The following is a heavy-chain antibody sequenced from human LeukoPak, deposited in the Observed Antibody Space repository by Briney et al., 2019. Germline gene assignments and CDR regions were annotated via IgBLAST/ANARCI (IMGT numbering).Heavy chain of an antibody. D-gene: IGHD1-14*01. J-gene: IGHJ4*02. CDR2: IYYSGST. Sequence: SETLSLTCTVFGGSISSYYWSWIRQPPGKGLEWIGYIYYSGSTNYSPSLKSRVTISVDTSKNQFSLKLSSVTAADTAVYYCARAAEPYTPFDYWGQGTLVTVSS. CDR1: GGSISSYY. CDR3: ARAAEPYTPFDY. V-gene: IGHV4-59*01.